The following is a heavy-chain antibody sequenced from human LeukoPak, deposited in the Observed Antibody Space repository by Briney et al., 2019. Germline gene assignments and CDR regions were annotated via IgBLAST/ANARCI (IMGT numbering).Heavy chain of an antibody. Sequence: PGGSLRLSWAASGFTFSSNSMNWARQAPGKGLKWVPSISSSSSYIYYADSVKGRFTISRDNAKNSLYLQMNSLRAEDTAVYYCARDSGGGGGDIWGQGTMVTVSS. D-gene: IGHD2-15*01. J-gene: IGHJ3*02. CDR1: GFTFSSNS. V-gene: IGHV3-21*01. CDR2: ISSSSSYI. CDR3: ARDSGGGGGDI.